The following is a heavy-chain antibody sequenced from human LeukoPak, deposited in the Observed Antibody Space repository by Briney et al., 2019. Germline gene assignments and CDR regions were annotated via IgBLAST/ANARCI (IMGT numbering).Heavy chain of an antibody. CDR2: LRYDENTK. Sequence: GFLRLPCTGSGFPLRRYGQPWVRPGPGQGPEWGACLRYDENTKYYADSVKGRFTVSRDNSENTLFLQMNSLRAEDTAVYYCAKENTRDGYRHFHYWGQGTLVTVSS. CDR3: AKENTRDGYRHFHY. CDR1: GFPLRRYG. V-gene: IGHV3-30*02. J-gene: IGHJ4*02. D-gene: IGHD5-24*01.